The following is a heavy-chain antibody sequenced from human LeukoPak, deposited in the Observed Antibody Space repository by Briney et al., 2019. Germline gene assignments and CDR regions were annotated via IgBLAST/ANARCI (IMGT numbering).Heavy chain of an antibody. CDR1: GGSLRSGGYY. CDR3: ARGGGWGNWNDAVDY. V-gene: IGHV4-61*08. D-gene: IGHD1-1*01. Sequence: SETLSLTCTVSGGSLRSGGYYWGWIRQPPGKGLEWIGYIHNSGSTQYNPSLKSPVSISVDTSKNQFSLKVYSATAADTAVYYCARGGGWGNWNDAVDYWGQGTLVTVSS. CDR2: IHNSGST. J-gene: IGHJ4*02.